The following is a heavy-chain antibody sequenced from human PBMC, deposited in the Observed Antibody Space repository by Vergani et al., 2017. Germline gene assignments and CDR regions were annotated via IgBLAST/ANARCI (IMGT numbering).Heavy chain of an antibody. CDR1: GFTFSSYG. J-gene: IGHJ4*02. CDR2: IWYDGSNK. V-gene: IGHV3-33*01. CDR3: ARERRGVVTLDY. Sequence: QVQLVESGGGVVQPGRSLRLSCAASGFTFSSYGMYWVRQAPGKGLEWVAVIWYDGSNKYYADSVKGRFTISRDNSKNTLYLQMNSLRAEDTAVYYCARERRGVVTLDYWGQGTLVTVSS. D-gene: IGHD3-3*01.